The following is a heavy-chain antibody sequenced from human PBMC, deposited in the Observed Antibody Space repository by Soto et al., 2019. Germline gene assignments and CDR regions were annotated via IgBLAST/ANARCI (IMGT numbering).Heavy chain of an antibody. J-gene: IGHJ4*02. V-gene: IGHV3-7*01. CDR2: MDQDGREI. D-gene: IGHD2-21*01. Sequence: EVQLVESGGGLVQPGGSLRLSCAASGFTFSTYWMTWVRQPPGKGLEWVANMDQDGREIYYVDSVRGRFTVSRDNATNALYLPMNSLRAEDTAVYYCVCGGNFFIYWGQGTLVTVSP. CDR1: GFTFSTYW. CDR3: VCGGNFFIY.